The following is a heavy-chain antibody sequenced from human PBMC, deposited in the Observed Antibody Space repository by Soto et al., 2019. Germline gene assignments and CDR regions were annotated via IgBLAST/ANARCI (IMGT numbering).Heavy chain of an antibody. CDR1: GYTFTSYG. V-gene: IGHV1-18*01. CDR2: ISAYNGNT. D-gene: IGHD4-17*01. J-gene: IGHJ6*03. CDR3: ARVPHDYGDYALDYYMDV. Sequence: QVQLVQSGAEVKKPGASVKVSCKASGYTFTSYGISWVRQAPGQGLEWMGWISAYNGNTNYAQKLQGRVTMTTDTSTSTAYMELRSLRSDDTAVYYCARVPHDYGDYALDYYMDVWGKGTTVTVSS.